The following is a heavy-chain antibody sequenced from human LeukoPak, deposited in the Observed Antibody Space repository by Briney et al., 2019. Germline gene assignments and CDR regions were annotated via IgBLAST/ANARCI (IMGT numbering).Heavy chain of an antibody. D-gene: IGHD6-19*01. CDR3: AKERLAVAGYFDY. CDR1: GFTFSGYG. J-gene: IGHJ4*02. Sequence: GGSLRLSCAASGFTFSGYGMHWVRQAPGKGLEWVAFIRYDGSNKYYADSVKGRFTISRDNSKNTLYLQMNSLRAEDTAVYYCAKERLAVAGYFDYWGQGTLVTVSS. V-gene: IGHV3-30*02. CDR2: IRYDGSNK.